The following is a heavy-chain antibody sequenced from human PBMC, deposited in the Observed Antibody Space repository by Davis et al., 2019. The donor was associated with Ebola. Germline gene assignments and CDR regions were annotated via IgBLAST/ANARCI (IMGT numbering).Heavy chain of an antibody. Sequence: PGGSLRLSCAASGFTFSSYAMSWVRQAPGKGLEWVSAISGSGGSTYYADSVKGRFTISRDNSKNTLDLQMNSLRAEDTAVYYCAKDPARNYYDSSGDTLDAFDIWGQGTMVTVSS. J-gene: IGHJ3*02. CDR2: ISGSGGST. D-gene: IGHD3-22*01. CDR3: AKDPARNYYDSSGDTLDAFDI. V-gene: IGHV3-23*01. CDR1: GFTFSSYA.